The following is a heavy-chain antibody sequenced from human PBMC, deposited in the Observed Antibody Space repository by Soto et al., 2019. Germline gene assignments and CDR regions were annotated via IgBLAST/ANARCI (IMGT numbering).Heavy chain of an antibody. CDR1: GGSISSSSYY. J-gene: IGHJ3*02. V-gene: IGHV4-39*01. D-gene: IGHD3-10*01. Sequence: QLQLQESGPGLVKPSETLSLTCTVSGGSISSSSYYWGWIRQPPGKGLEWIGSIYYSGSTYYNPSLKSRVTISVDTSKNQFSLKLSSVTAADTAVYYCARHVRGKYYYGSGTNAFDIWGQGTMVTVSS. CDR2: IYYSGST. CDR3: ARHVRGKYYYGSGTNAFDI.